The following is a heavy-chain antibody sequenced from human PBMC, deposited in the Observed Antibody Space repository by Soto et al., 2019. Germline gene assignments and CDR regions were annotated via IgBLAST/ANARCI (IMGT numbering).Heavy chain of an antibody. D-gene: IGHD1-20*01. CDR2: VFYTGFT. V-gene: IGHV4-39*01. J-gene: IGHJ4*02. Sequence: KPSETLSLTCALSGASISGSYYYWAWLRQSPGKGPEWIGRVFYTGFTSYNPSLESRVSVSVDTSKSQFSLKLSAVTAADTAVYYCATSQKGYNWNYFDHWGQGALVTVSS. CDR1: GASISGSYYY. CDR3: ATSQKGYNWNYFDH.